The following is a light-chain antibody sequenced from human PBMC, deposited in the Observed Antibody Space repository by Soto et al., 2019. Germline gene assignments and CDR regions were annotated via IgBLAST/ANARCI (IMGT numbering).Light chain of an antibody. J-gene: IGKJ1*01. CDR1: QSVTTNY. V-gene: IGKV3-20*01. CDR3: QQYGSSPGT. Sequence: EIVLAQSPGTLSLSPGERATLSCRASQSVTTNYLAWYPQKPGQVPRLLIYGASRRATGIPDRFSGSGSGTDFTLTISRLEPEDFAVYFCQQYGSSPGTFGQGTKVEIK. CDR2: GAS.